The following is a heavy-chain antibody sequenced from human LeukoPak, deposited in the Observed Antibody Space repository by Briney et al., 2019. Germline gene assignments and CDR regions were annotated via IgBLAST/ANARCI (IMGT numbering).Heavy chain of an antibody. J-gene: IGHJ5*02. CDR3: ARGTITYIAMATRFDP. D-gene: IGHD5-18*01. V-gene: IGHV4-59*01. CDR1: GGSISNYY. CDR2: IYYSGST. Sequence: SETLSLTCTVSGGSISNYYWSWIRQPPGKGLEWIGYIYYSGSTNYNPSLKSRVTISVDTSKNQFSLKLSSVTAADTAVYYCARGTITYIAMATRFDPWGQGTLVTVSS.